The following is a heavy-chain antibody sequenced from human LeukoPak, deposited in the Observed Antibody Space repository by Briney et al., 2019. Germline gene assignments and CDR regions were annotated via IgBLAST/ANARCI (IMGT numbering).Heavy chain of an antibody. CDR2: INVGNGNT. D-gene: IGHD6-13*01. J-gene: IGHJ5*02. CDR3: ARDRGAATGNWFDP. Sequence: ASVKVSCKASGYTFISYAIHWVRQAPGQRLEWMGWINVGNGNTKYSQKFQGRVTITRDTSASTAYMELSSLRSEDTAVYYCARDRGAATGNWFDPWGQGTLVTVSS. CDR1: GYTFISYA. V-gene: IGHV1-3*01.